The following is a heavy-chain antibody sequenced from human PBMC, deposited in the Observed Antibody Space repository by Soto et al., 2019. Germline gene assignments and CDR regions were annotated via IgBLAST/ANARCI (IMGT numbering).Heavy chain of an antibody. CDR2: XXHSGST. CDR1: XGXXXXXX. Sequence: SETLSLTXXXYXGXXXXXXXXXXXQPPGXGLEWIXXXXHSGSTNYHPSLKSRVTISVATSKNQFSLKLSSVTAADTAVYYCARGFLHRRFYGGNSVGYFDYWGQGTLVTVSS. D-gene: IGHD4-17*01. V-gene: IGHV4-34*01. J-gene: IGHJ4*02. CDR3: ARGFLHRRFYGGNSVGYFDY.